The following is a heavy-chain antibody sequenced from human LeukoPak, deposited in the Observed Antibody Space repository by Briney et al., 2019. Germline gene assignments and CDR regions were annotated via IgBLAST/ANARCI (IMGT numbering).Heavy chain of an antibody. CDR3: ARVSGPGRNVLRYFDWLAPRAYYFDY. J-gene: IGHJ4*02. CDR2: IIPIFGTA. D-gene: IGHD3-9*01. CDR1: GGTFSSYA. V-gene: IGHV1-69*13. Sequence: GASVKVSCKASGGTFSSYAISWVRQAPGQGLEWRGGIIPIFGTANYAQKFQGRVTITADESTSTAYMELSSLRSEDTAVYYCARVSGPGRNVLRYFDWLAPRAYYFDYWGQGTLVTVSS.